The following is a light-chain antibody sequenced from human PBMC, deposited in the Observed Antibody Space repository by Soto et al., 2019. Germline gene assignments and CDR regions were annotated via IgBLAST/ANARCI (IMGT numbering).Light chain of an antibody. CDR2: EAS. J-gene: IGLJ3*02. CDR3: CSLTNGATWV. CDR1: NSDVGSHNF. Sequence: QSALTQPASVSGSPGQLITISCTGTNSDVGSHNFVSWYQQYPGKAPKLLIYEASKRPSGLSNRFSGSKSGNTASLTISGLQAEDEADYYCCSLTNGATWVFGGGTKVTVL. V-gene: IGLV2-23*01.